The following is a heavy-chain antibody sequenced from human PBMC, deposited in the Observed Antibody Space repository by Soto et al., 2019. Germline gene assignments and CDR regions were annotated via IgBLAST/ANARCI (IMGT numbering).Heavy chain of an antibody. D-gene: IGHD3-16*02. Sequence: GGSLRLSCAVSGFRFSGYSMNWVRQSPGKGLEWLSSISRSSSNIFYADSVKGRFTISRDDAKNSLYLQMNSLRADDTAVYYCAVLSATPGAEYDYWGQGTLVTVSS. V-gene: IGHV3-21*01. CDR2: ISRSSSNI. J-gene: IGHJ4*02. CDR3: AVLSATPGAEYDY. CDR1: GFRFSGYS.